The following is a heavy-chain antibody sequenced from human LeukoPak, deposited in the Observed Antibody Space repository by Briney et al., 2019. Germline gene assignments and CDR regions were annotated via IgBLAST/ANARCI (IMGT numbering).Heavy chain of an antibody. CDR1: GFTFSDYY. CDR3: TTELSSILDKFH. D-gene: IGHD2/OR15-2a*01. CDR2: ISSSGSTI. J-gene: IGHJ4*02. V-gene: IGHV3-11*01. Sequence: TGGSLRLSCAASGFTFSDYYVSWIRQAPGKGLEWVSYISSSGSTIYYADSVKGRFTISRDNAKNSLYLQMNSLKTEDTAVYYCTTELSSILDKFHWGQGTLVTVSS.